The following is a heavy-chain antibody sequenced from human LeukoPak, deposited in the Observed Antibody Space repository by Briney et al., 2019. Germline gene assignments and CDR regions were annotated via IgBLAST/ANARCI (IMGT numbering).Heavy chain of an antibody. CDR1: GFTVSSNY. J-gene: IGHJ4*02. D-gene: IGHD3-22*01. CDR3: AREVEYYYDSSGYLDY. CDR2: IYSGGST. Sequence: GGSLRLSCAASGFTVSSNYMSWVRQAPGKGLEWVSVIYSGGSTYYADSVKGRFTISRDNSKNTLYLQMNSLGAEDTAVYYCAREVEYYYDSSGYLDYWGQGTLVTVSS. V-gene: IGHV3-66*01.